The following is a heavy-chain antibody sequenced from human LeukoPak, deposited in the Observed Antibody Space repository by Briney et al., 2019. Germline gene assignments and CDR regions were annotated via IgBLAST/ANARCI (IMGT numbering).Heavy chain of an antibody. Sequence: LPGGSLRLSCAASGFTFSSYAMSWVRQAPGKGLEWVSAISGSGGSTYYADSVKGRFTISRDNSKNTLYLQMGSLRAEDMAVYYCARDRLRGSYWGFFGYWGQGTLVTISS. D-gene: IGHD1-26*01. CDR3: ARDRLRGSYWGFFGY. V-gene: IGHV3-23*01. CDR1: GFTFSSYA. J-gene: IGHJ4*02. CDR2: ISGSGGST.